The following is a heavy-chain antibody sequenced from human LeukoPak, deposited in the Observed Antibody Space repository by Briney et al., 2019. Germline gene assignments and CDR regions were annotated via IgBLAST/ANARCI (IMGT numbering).Heavy chain of an antibody. V-gene: IGHV1-24*01. CDR2: FDPEDGET. D-gene: IGHD1-26*01. CDR3: TSDSGGYYFDY. Sequence: ASVTVSCKVSGYTLTELSMHWVRQAPGKGLEWMGGFDPEDGETIYAQKFQGRVTMTEDTSTDTAYMELSSLRAEDTAVYYCTSDSGGYYFDYWGQGTLVTVSS. J-gene: IGHJ4*02. CDR1: GYTLTELS.